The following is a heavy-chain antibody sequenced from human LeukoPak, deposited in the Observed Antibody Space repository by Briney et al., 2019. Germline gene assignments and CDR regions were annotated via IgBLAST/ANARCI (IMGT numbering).Heavy chain of an antibody. CDR1: GFTFSSCA. CDR3: ARHLSGVTGYTYGRGIDY. Sequence: PGGSLRLSCAASGFTFSSCAMSWVRQAPGKGLEWVSAISTSGGRTFYADSVKGRFTISRDNDKTSLYLHMNSLRAEDTAVYYCARHLSGVTGYTYGRGIDYWGQGTLVTVSS. CDR2: ISTSGGRT. V-gene: IGHV3-23*01. J-gene: IGHJ4*02. D-gene: IGHD5-18*01.